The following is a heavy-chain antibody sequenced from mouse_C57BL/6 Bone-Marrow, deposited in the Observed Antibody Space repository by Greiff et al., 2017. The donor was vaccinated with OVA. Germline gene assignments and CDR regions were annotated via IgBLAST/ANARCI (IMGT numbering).Heavy chain of an antibody. Sequence: VMLVESGAELVRPGTSVKMSCKASGYTFTNYWIGWAKQRPGNGLEWIGDIYPGGGYTNYNEKFKGKATLTADKSSSTAYMQFSSLTSEDSAIYYCARGLRRRLWYFDVWGTGTTVTVSS. V-gene: IGHV1-63*01. J-gene: IGHJ1*03. D-gene: IGHD2-4*01. CDR1: GYTFTNYW. CDR2: IYPGGGYT. CDR3: ARGLRRRLWYFDV.